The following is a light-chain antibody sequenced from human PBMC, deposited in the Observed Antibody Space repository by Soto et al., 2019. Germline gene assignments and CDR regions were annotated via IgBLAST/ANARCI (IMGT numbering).Light chain of an antibody. J-gene: IGLJ2*01. Sequence: QAVVTQPPSVSAAPGQEVTISGSGSSSNIGSNYVSWYQQFPGTAPKLLVYDNVQRPSGIPDRFSGSKSGTAATLTITGLQTGDQADYYCGTWDSSLSAVLFGGGTKLTVL. CDR1: SSNIGSNY. V-gene: IGLV1-51*01. CDR2: DNV. CDR3: GTWDSSLSAVL.